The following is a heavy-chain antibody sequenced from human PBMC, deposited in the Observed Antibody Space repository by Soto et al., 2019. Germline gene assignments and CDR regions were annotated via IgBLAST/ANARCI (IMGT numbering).Heavy chain of an antibody. V-gene: IGHV1-69*01. CDR1: GGTFSSYA. J-gene: IGHJ5*02. Sequence: QVQLVQSGAEVKKPGSSVKVSCKASGGTFSSYAISWVRQAPGQGLEWMGGIIPIFGTANYAQKFQGRVTITADESTSTAYMELSSLRSEDTAVYYCARSGRIAVAGRGTNNWFDPWGQGTLVTVSS. CDR3: ARSGRIAVAGRGTNNWFDP. D-gene: IGHD6-19*01. CDR2: IIPIFGTA.